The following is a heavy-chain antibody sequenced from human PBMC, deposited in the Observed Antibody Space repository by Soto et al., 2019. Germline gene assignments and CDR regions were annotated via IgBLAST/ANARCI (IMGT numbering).Heavy chain of an antibody. CDR2: ISGSGGST. Sequence: GGSLRLSCAASGFTFSSYAMSWVRQAPGKGLEWVSAISGSGGSTYYADSVKGRFTISRDNSKNTLYLQMNSLRAEDTAVYYCARANSPYYYDSSGWDAFDIWGQGTMVTV. J-gene: IGHJ3*02. CDR1: GFTFSSYA. D-gene: IGHD3-22*01. V-gene: IGHV3-23*01. CDR3: ARANSPYYYDSSGWDAFDI.